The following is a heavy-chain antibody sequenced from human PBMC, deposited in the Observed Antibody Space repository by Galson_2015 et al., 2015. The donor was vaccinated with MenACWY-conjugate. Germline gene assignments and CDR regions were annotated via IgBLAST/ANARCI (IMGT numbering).Heavy chain of an antibody. CDR3: ARESSYCAGGTCGYF. CDR1: GAPITSSDYF. Sequence: SETLSLTCTASGAPITSSDYFGSWIRLSPGKGLEWIGTVFYNGTTHYNPSLKSRVTISVDTSKHQISLNLHSATSADTAVYYCARESSYCAGGTCGYFWGQGALVTVSS. V-gene: IGHV4-39*07. CDR2: VFYNGTT. D-gene: IGHD2-15*01. J-gene: IGHJ4*02.